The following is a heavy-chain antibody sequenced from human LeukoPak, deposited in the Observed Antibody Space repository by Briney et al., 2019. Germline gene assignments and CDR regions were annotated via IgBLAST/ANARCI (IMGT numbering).Heavy chain of an antibody. CDR3: ARVRGGRYYYDSSDYLSFDY. V-gene: IGHV4-34*01. J-gene: IGHJ4*02. CDR1: GGSFSGYY. Sequence: SETLSLTCAVYGGSFSGYYWSWIRQPPGKGLEWIGEINHSGSTNYNPSLKSRVTISVDTSKNQFSLKLSSVTAADTAVYYCARVRGGRYYYDSSDYLSFDYWGQGTLVTVSS. CDR2: INHSGST. D-gene: IGHD3-22*01.